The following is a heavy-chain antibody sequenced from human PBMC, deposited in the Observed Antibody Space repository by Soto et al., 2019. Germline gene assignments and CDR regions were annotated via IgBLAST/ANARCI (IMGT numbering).Heavy chain of an antibody. J-gene: IGHJ3*02. Sequence: QVQLVQSGAEVKKPGASVKVSCKVSGYTLTELSMHWVRQAPGKGLEWMGGFDPEDGETIYAQKFQGRVTMTEDTSTDTAYMELSSLRSEDTAVYYCATWGKGGLELRDAFDIWGQGTMVTVSS. CDR2: FDPEDGET. V-gene: IGHV1-24*01. CDR1: GYTLTELS. D-gene: IGHD1-7*01. CDR3: ATWGKGGLELRDAFDI.